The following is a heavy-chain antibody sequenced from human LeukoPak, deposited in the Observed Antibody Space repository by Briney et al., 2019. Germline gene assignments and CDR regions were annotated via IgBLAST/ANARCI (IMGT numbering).Heavy chain of an antibody. J-gene: IGHJ3*02. CDR3: ARDLNVVVVAATPMTDAFDI. D-gene: IGHD2-15*01. CDR2: ISGSGGST. V-gene: IGHV3-23*01. CDR1: GFTFSSYA. Sequence: PGGSLRLSCAASGFTFSSYAMSWVRQAPGKGLEWVSAISGSGGSTYYADSVKGRFTISRDNAKNSLYLQMNSLRAEDTAVYYCARDLNVVVVAATPMTDAFDIWGQGTMVTVSS.